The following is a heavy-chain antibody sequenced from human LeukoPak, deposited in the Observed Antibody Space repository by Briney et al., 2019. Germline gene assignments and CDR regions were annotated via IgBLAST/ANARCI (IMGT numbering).Heavy chain of an antibody. CDR1: GGSLTDGDYY. D-gene: IGHD1-26*01. J-gene: IGHJ6*02. Sequence: SETLSLICPVSGGSLTDGDYYWGWVRQPPGTGLQWIATTYEGASLKSRVTISLDTSKNQFFLRLTSVTAADTAVYYCVRILGRYQEGMDVWGPGITVTVSS. V-gene: IGHV4-61*08. CDR3: VRILGRYQEGMDV. CDR2: T.